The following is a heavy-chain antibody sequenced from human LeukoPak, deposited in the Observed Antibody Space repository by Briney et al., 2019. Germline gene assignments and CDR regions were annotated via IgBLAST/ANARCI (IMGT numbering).Heavy chain of an antibody. D-gene: IGHD6-19*01. CDR3: ARHYNSDYYYYTMDV. Sequence: PSETLSLTCTVSGGSISSNYWSWIRQPPGKGLEWIGYIYYSGSTNYNPSLKSRVTISVDTSKNQFPLNLSSVTAADTAVYYCARHYNSDYYYYTMDVWGQGTTVTVSS. J-gene: IGHJ6*02. CDR2: IYYSGST. CDR1: GGSISSNY. V-gene: IGHV4-59*08.